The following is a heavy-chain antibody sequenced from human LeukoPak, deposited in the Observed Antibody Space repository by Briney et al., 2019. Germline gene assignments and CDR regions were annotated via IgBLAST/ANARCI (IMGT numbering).Heavy chain of an antibody. CDR2: IYYSGST. D-gene: IGHD5-18*01. Sequence: SETLSLTCTVSGGSTSSYYWSWIRQPPGKGLGWIGYIYYSGSTNYNPSLKSRVTISVDTSKNQFSLKLSSVTAADTAVYYCARDTAMVFDYWGQGTLVTVSS. V-gene: IGHV4-59*01. CDR3: ARDTAMVFDY. J-gene: IGHJ4*02. CDR1: GGSTSSYY.